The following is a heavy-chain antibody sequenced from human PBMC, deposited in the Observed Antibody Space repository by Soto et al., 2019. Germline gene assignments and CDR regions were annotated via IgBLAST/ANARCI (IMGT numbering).Heavy chain of an antibody. V-gene: IGHV3-21*06. CDR2: INYNGIYT. Sequence: ESGGGLVEPGGSLRLSCAASGFIFSSSDMTWVRQAPGKGLEYVSSINYNGIYTFYAEPAKGRFTISRDNAKNSLYLQMYRLTAEDTAVYFCARKSYSDISGYDYFDYWGQGPLVIVSS. CDR1: GFIFSSSD. J-gene: IGHJ4*02. CDR3: ARKSYSDISGYDYFDY. D-gene: IGHD3-22*01.